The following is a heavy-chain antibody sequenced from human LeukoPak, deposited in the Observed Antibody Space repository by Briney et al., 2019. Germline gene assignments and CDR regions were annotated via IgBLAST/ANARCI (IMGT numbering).Heavy chain of an antibody. J-gene: IGHJ6*02. Sequence: SETLSLTYTVSGGSISSYYWSWIRQPPGKGLEWIGYIYYSGSTNYNPSLKSRVTISVDTSKNQFSLKLSSVTAADTAVYYCARVAFGEYCSSTSCYHGNYYGMDVWGQGTTVTVSS. V-gene: IGHV4-59*01. D-gene: IGHD2-2*01. CDR2: IYYSGST. CDR1: GGSISSYY. CDR3: ARVAFGEYCSSTSCYHGNYYGMDV.